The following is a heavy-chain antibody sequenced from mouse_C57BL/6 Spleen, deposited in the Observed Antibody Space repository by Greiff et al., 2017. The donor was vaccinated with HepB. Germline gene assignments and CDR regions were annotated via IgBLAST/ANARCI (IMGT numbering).Heavy chain of an antibody. J-gene: IGHJ2*01. D-gene: IGHD1-1*01. Sequence: VQLQQSGTVLARPGASVKMSCKTSGYTFTSYWMHLGKQRPGQGLGWIGAIYPGNSDTSYNQKFKGKAKLTAVTSASTAYMELSSLTNEDSAVYYCTRGGLHYGFDYWGQGTTLTVSS. V-gene: IGHV1-5*01. CDR1: GYTFTSYW. CDR2: IYPGNSDT. CDR3: TRGGLHYGFDY.